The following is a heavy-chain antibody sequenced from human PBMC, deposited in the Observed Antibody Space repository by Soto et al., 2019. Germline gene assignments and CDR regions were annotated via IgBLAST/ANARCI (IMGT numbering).Heavy chain of an antibody. V-gene: IGHV1-69*01. CDR2: IIPIFGTA. CDR3: ARSQGGSSSLDIYYYYYYGMDV. D-gene: IGHD2-15*01. J-gene: IGHJ6*02. Sequence: QVQLVQSGAEVKKPGSSVKVSCKAPGGTFSSYAISWVRQAPGQGLEWMGGIIPIFGTAKYAQKFQGRDTITADESTSTGYMELSSTRSEDTAVYYCARSQGGSSSLDIYYYYYYGMDVWGQGTTVTVSS. CDR1: GGTFSSYA.